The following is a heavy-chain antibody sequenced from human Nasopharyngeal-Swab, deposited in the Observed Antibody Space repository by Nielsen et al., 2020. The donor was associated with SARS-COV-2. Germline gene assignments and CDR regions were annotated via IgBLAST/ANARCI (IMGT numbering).Heavy chain of an antibody. CDR3: TGREIVVVTTGAFDI. V-gene: IGHV3-49*04. CDR2: IRSKAYGGTT. J-gene: IGHJ3*02. Sequence: GESLKISCTASGFTFGDYAMSWVRQAPGKGLEWVGFIRSKAYGGTTDYAASVKGRFTIPRDDSKSIAYLQMNSLKTEDTAVYYGTGREIVVVTTGAFDIWGQGTMVTVSS. D-gene: IGHD3-22*01. CDR1: GFTFGDYA.